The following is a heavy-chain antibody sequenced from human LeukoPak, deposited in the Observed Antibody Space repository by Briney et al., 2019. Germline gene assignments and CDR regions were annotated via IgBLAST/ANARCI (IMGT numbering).Heavy chain of an antibody. CDR3: AGGTGFLFEN. V-gene: IGHV3-48*01. D-gene: IGHD3/OR15-3a*01. Sequence: GGSLRLSCAASGFTFSSYSMNWVRQAPGKGLEWVSYISSSSSTIYYADSVKGRFTISRDNAKNSLYLQMNSLRAEDTAVYYCAGGTGFLFENWGQGTLVAVSA. CDR1: GFTFSSYS. J-gene: IGHJ4*02. CDR2: ISSSSSTI.